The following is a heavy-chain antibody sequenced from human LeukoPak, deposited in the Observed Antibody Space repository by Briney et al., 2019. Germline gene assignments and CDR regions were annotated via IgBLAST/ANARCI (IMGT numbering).Heavy chain of an antibody. J-gene: IGHJ4*02. CDR3: GRAWSCSVRSCFSEV. CDR2: IYPGDSDT. V-gene: IGHV5-51*01. CDR1: GYLLETLS. Sequence: GESLKISAQPFGYLLETLSFGGSRQMPGKGLEWMGIIYPGDSDTRYSPSFQGQVTISVDKSISTAYLQWSSLKPSDTAMYYSGRAWSCSVRSCFSEVWGQGTLVTVSS. D-gene: IGHD2-15*01.